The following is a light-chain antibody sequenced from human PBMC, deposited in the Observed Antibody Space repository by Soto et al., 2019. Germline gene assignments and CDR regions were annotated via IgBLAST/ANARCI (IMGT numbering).Light chain of an antibody. V-gene: IGKV3-15*01. Sequence: EIVMTQSPATLSVSPGERATLSCRASQSVSNNLAWYQQKPGQAPRLLIYGASTRATGIPARFSGSGSGTDFPLTISSLQSEDFAVYYCQQYNNWPRTFGQGTKVEIK. CDR2: GAS. CDR3: QQYNNWPRT. CDR1: QSVSNN. J-gene: IGKJ1*01.